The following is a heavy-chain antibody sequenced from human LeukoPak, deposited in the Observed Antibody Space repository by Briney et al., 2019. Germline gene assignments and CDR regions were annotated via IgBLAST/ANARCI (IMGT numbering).Heavy chain of an antibody. D-gene: IGHD1-26*01. CDR2: IYYSGST. CDR3: ARLGGSYGRVFDY. J-gene: IGHJ4*02. V-gene: IGHV4-30-4*08. Sequence: SETLSLTCTVSGGSISSGDYYWSWIRQPPGKGLEWIGYIYYSGSTYYNPSLKSRVTISVDTSKNQFSLKLTSVTAADTAVYYCARLGGSYGRVFDYWGQGTLVTVSS. CDR1: GGSISSGDYY.